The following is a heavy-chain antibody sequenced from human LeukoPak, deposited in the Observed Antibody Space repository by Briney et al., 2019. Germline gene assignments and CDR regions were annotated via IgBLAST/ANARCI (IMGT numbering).Heavy chain of an antibody. V-gene: IGHV1-18*01. CDR1: GYTFTSSG. J-gene: IGHJ4*02. D-gene: IGHD4-17*01. CDR3: AREVYGDYFFDY. CDR2: ISAYNGNT. Sequence: ASVKVSCKASGYTFTSSGISWVRQAPGQGLEWMGWISAYNGNTNYAQKLQGRVTMTTDTSTSTAYMELRSLRSDDTAVYYCAREVYGDYFFDYWGQGTLVTVSS.